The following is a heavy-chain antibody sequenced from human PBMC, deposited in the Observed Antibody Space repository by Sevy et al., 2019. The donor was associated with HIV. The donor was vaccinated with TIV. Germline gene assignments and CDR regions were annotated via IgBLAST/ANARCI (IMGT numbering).Heavy chain of an antibody. V-gene: IGHV3-30*02. CDR2: IQYDGSNK. Sequence: GGSLRLSCAASGLTFSSYGMHWVRQAPGKGLEWVAFIQYDGSNKYYGDSVKDRFTISRDNSKNTLYLQMNSLRAEDTAVYYCAKSGPMAAAHFYYYGMDVWGQGTTVTVSS. CDR1: GLTFSSYG. D-gene: IGHD6-13*01. CDR3: AKSGPMAAAHFYYYGMDV. J-gene: IGHJ6*02.